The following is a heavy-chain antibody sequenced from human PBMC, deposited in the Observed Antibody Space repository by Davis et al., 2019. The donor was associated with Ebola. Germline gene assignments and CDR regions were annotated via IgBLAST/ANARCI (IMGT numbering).Heavy chain of an antibody. V-gene: IGHV4-61*08. J-gene: IGHJ3*01. Sequence: SETLSLTCTVSGGSVSSGGYYWTWIRQPPGKGLEWIGNVYYSGTTTYNPSLKSPVTISVDTSENQFSLNLISVTAADTAVYYCARDYWATEGAFDVWGRGTLVTVSS. CDR3: ARDYWATEGAFDV. D-gene: IGHD2-8*02. CDR1: GGSVSSGGYY. CDR2: VYYSGTT.